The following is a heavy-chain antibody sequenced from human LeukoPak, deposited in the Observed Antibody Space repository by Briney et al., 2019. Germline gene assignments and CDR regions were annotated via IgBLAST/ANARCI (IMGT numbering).Heavy chain of an antibody. Sequence: PSETLSLTCAVSGYSISSGYYWGWIRQPPGKGLEWIGIIYHSGSTYYDPSLKSRVTISVDTSKNQFSLKLSSVTAADTAVYYCARGSSGWYLVDHWGQGTLITVSS. V-gene: IGHV4-38-2*01. CDR3: ARGSSGWYLVDH. J-gene: IGHJ4*02. CDR1: GYSISSGYY. CDR2: IYHSGST. D-gene: IGHD6-19*01.